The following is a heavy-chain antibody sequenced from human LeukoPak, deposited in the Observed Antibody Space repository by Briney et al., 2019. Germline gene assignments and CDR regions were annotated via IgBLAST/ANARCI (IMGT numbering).Heavy chain of an antibody. CDR1: GFTFSSYD. V-gene: IGHV3-23*01. J-gene: IGHJ4*02. D-gene: IGHD5-12*01. Sequence: PGGSLRLSCAASGFTFSSYDMSWVRQAPGKGLEWVSVLIGSSGSTDYADSVKGRFTISRDISKNTLFLQMNSLRAEDTAIYYCAKGAYDYIEIAYFDSWGQGTLVTVSS. CDR2: LIGSSGST. CDR3: AKGAYDYIEIAYFDS.